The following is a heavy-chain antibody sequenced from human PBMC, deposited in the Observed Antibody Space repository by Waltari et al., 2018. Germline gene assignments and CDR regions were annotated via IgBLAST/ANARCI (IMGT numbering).Heavy chain of an antibody. CDR2: ISYDGSNK. J-gene: IGHJ3*02. CDR1: GFTFSSYG. CDR3: AKVYDSPAGYDAFDI. D-gene: IGHD3-9*01. Sequence: QVQLVESGGGVVQPGRSLRLSCAASGFTFSSYGMHWVRQAPGKGREWVAVISYDGSNKYYADSVKGRFTISRDNSKNTLYLQMNSLRAEDTAVYYCAKVYDSPAGYDAFDIWGQGTMVTVSS. V-gene: IGHV3-30*18.